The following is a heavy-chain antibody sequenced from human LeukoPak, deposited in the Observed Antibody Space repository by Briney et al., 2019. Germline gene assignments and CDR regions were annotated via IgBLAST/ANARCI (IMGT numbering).Heavy chain of an antibody. CDR1: GFTFSSSW. J-gene: IGHJ4*02. V-gene: IGHV3-30-3*01. CDR2: ISYDGSNK. Sequence: GGSLRLSCAASGFTFSSSWMHWVRQAPGKGLEWVAFISYDGSNKHYADSVKGRFTISRDNSKNTLYLQMNSLRPEDTAVYYCARARFGYNRGPFDYWGQGILVTVSS. D-gene: IGHD5-24*01. CDR3: ARARFGYNRGPFDY.